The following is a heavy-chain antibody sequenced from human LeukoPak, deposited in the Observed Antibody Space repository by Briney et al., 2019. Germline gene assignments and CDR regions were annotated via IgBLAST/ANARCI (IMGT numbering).Heavy chain of an antibody. CDR2: ISYDGSNK. J-gene: IGHJ4*02. Sequence: AGGSLRLSCAASGXTFSTYGMHWVRQAPGKGLEWVAIISYDGSNKYYADSLKGRFTISRDNSKNTLYLQMNSLRAEDTAVYYCAKDLGYYYGSGSYSDRDFDYWGQGTLVTVSS. D-gene: IGHD3-10*01. CDR3: AKDLGYYYGSGSYSDRDFDY. CDR1: GXTFSTYG. V-gene: IGHV3-30*18.